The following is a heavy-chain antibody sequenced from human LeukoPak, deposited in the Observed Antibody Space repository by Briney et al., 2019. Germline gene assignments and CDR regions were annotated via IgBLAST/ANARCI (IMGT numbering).Heavy chain of an antibody. Sequence: GGSLRLSCAASGFTFSSYAMSWVRQAPGKGLEWVSAISGSGGSTYYADSVKGRFTISRDNAKNLLYLQMNSLRAEDTAVYYCARGRITMIVKGDAFDIWGQGTMVTVSS. J-gene: IGHJ3*02. CDR2: ISGSGGST. CDR3: ARGRITMIVKGDAFDI. V-gene: IGHV3-23*01. D-gene: IGHD3-22*01. CDR1: GFTFSSYA.